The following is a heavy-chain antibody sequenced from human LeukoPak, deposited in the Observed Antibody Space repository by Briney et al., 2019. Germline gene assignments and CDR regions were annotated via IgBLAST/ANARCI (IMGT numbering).Heavy chain of an antibody. V-gene: IGHV3-48*01. J-gene: IGHJ4*02. CDR3: ARDAHSSSLNFDY. D-gene: IGHD6-6*01. CDR1: GFTFSSYS. Sequence: PGGSLRLSCAASGFTFSSYSMNWVRQAPGKGLEWVSYISSSSSTIYYADSVKGRFTISRDNAKNSLYLQMNSLRAEDTAVYYCARDAHSSSLNFDYWGQGTLVTVSS. CDR2: ISSSSSTI.